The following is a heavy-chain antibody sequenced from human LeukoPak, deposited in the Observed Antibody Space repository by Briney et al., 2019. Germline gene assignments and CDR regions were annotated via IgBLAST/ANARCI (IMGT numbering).Heavy chain of an antibody. J-gene: IGHJ4*02. V-gene: IGHV4-34*01. CDR3: ARVPHYYGSGSYYTTLDY. Sequence: SETLSLTCAVYGGSFSGYYWSWIRQPPGKGLEWIGEINHSGSTNYNPSLKSRVTISVDTSKNQFSLKLSSVTAADTAVYYCARVPHYYGSGSYYTTLDYWGQGTLVTVSS. CDR2: INHSGST. D-gene: IGHD3-10*01. CDR1: GGSFSGYY.